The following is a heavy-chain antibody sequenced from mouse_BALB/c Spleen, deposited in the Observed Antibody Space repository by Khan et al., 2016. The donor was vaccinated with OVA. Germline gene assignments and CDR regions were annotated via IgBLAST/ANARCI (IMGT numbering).Heavy chain of an antibody. J-gene: IGHJ3*01. CDR1: GYSITSDYA. CDR3: AMGRTY. D-gene: IGHD4-1*01. Sequence: EVQLVESGPGLVKPSQSLSLTCTVTGYSITSDYAWNWIRQFPGNKLEWMGYITYSGSTSYRPSLKSRISITRDTSKNQFFLQLNSVTTEDTATXYGAMGRTYWGQGTLVTVSA. CDR2: ITYSGST. V-gene: IGHV3-2*02.